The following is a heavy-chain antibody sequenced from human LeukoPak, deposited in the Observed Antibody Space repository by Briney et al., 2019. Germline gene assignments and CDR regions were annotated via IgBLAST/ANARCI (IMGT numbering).Heavy chain of an antibody. CDR2: IYYSGST. Sequence: SETLSLTCTVSGGSISSSSYYWGWIRQPPGKGLEWIGSIYYSGSTYYNPSLKSRVTISVDTSKNQFSLKLSSVTAADTAVYYCARANDFWSGYSNYGMDVWGQGTTVTVSS. J-gene: IGHJ6*02. CDR1: GGSISSSSYY. D-gene: IGHD3-3*01. V-gene: IGHV4-39*07. CDR3: ARANDFWSGYSNYGMDV.